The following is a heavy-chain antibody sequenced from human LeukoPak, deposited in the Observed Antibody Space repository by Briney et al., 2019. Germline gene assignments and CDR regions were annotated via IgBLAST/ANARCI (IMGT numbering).Heavy chain of an antibody. Sequence: ASVKVSCTASGGTFSSYAISWVRQAPGQGLEWMGIINPSGGSTSYAQKFQGRVTMTRDTSTSTVYMELSSLRSEDTAVYYCARAHSDSSGYYRTDEYFQHWGQGTLVTVSS. CDR3: ARAHSDSSGYYRTDEYFQH. CDR1: GGTFSSYA. V-gene: IGHV1-46*01. J-gene: IGHJ1*01. CDR2: INPSGGST. D-gene: IGHD3-22*01.